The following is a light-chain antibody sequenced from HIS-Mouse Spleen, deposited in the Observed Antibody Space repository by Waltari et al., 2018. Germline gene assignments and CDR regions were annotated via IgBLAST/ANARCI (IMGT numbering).Light chain of an antibody. CDR2: RNN. CDR3: AAWDDSLSGPV. Sequence: QSVLTQPPSASGTPGPRVTIPCSGSSSNIGSNYVIWYQQLPGTAPKLLIYRNNQRPSGVPDRFSGSKSGTSASLAISGLRSEDEADYYCAAWDDSLSGPVFGGGTKLTVL. J-gene: IGLJ3*02. CDR1: SSNIGSNY. V-gene: IGLV1-47*01.